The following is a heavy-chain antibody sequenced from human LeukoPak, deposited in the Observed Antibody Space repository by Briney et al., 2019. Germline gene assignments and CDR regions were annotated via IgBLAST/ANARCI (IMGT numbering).Heavy chain of an antibody. Sequence: ASVKVSCKASGYTFTSYYMHWVRQAPGQGLEWMGIINPSGGSTSYAQKFQGRVTMTRDTSTSTAYMELSSLRSEDTAVYYCARGPDYGDYEGPNFDYWGQGTLVTVSS. D-gene: IGHD4-17*01. V-gene: IGHV1-46*01. J-gene: IGHJ4*02. CDR3: ARGPDYGDYEGPNFDY. CDR1: GYTFTSYY. CDR2: INPSGGST.